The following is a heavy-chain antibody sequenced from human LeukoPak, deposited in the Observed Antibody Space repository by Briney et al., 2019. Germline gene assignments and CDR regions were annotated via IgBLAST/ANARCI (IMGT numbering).Heavy chain of an antibody. Sequence: GGSLRLSCAASGFTFRNYAMNWVRQAPGKGLEWVTTISGGGDTTYYADSVKGRFTISRDNAKNSLFLQMNTLTAEDTAVYYCARGALHVFDYWGQGTPVTVSS. CDR3: ARGALHVFDY. CDR1: GFTFRNYA. V-gene: IGHV3-23*01. CDR2: ISGGGDTT. D-gene: IGHD3-10*02. J-gene: IGHJ4*02.